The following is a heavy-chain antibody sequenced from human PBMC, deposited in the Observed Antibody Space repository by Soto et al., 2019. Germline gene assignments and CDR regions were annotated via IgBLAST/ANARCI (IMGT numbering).Heavy chain of an antibody. CDR3: VRGYCTTSPCSGDFQF. J-gene: IGHJ1*01. V-gene: IGHV1-46*01. CDR2: IHPSGDT. CDR1: GYKFTTYF. D-gene: IGHD2-15*01. Sequence: QVQLVQSGAELEKPGASVKVACKASGYKFTTYFIHWVRQAPGQGLEWMGMIHPSGDTGYAQKYRGRVTMTIDTSTTTAYMELRNLTSEDTAVYFSVRGYCTTSPCSGDFQFGAQGTLVTVSS.